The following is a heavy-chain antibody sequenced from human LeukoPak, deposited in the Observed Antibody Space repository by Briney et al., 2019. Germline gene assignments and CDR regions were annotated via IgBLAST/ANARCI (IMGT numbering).Heavy chain of an antibody. CDR1: GFTFSSYG. Sequence: GRSLRLSCAASGFTFSSYGMHWVRQAPGKGLEWVAVIWYDGSNKYYADSVRGRFTISRDLSTNTIYLQMDTLRADDTAVYYCARDAGYDSGWTRFDFWGQGTLVTVSS. J-gene: IGHJ4*02. CDR3: ARDAGYDSGWTRFDF. V-gene: IGHV3-33*01. CDR2: IWYDGSNK. D-gene: IGHD5-12*01.